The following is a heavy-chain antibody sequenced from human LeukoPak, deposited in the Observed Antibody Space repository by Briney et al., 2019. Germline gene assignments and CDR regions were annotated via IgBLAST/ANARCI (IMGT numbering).Heavy chain of an antibody. CDR1: GGSISSSSYY. CDR3: ARVIAARTTYFDY. CDR2: INHSGST. D-gene: IGHD6-6*01. J-gene: IGHJ4*02. V-gene: IGHV4-39*07. Sequence: PSETLSLTCTVSGGSISSSSYYWGWIRQPPGKGLEWIGEINHSGSTNYNPSLKSRVTISVDTSKNQFSLKLSSVTAADTAVYYCARVIAARTTYFDYWGQGTLVTVSS.